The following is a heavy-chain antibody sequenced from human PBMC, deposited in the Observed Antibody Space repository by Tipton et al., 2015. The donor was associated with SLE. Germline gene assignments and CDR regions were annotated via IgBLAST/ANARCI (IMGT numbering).Heavy chain of an antibody. D-gene: IGHD3-10*01. V-gene: IGHV4-61*09. Sequence: TLSLTCTVSGGSISSGSYYWSWIRQPAGKGLEWIGHIYTSGSTNYNPSLKSRVTISVDTSKNQFSLKLSSVTAADTAVYYCARDGWGITMVQDGMDVWGQGPTVTVSS. CDR3: ARDGWGITMVQDGMDV. CDR2: IYTSGST. J-gene: IGHJ6*02. CDR1: GGSISSGSYY.